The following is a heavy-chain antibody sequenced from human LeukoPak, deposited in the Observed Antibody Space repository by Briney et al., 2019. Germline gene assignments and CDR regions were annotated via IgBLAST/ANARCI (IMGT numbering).Heavy chain of an antibody. CDR2: IRGDESRL. CDR1: GFSIRTFW. D-gene: IGHD1-1*01. Sequence: PGGSLRLSCVASGFSIRTFWMTWVRQAPGKGLEWVANIRGDESRLYYVDSVKGRFTISRDNSKNTLYLQMNSLRAEDTAVYYCARASNNWNVRACFDYWGQGTLVTVSS. CDR3: ARASNNWNVRACFDY. V-gene: IGHV3-7*01. J-gene: IGHJ4*02.